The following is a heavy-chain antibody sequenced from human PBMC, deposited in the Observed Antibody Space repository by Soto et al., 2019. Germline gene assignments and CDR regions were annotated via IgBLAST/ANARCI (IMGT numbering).Heavy chain of an antibody. Sequence: GESLKISCKGSGYRFTHNWIAWVRQMPGKGLEWMGIIYPGDSDTRYSPSFQGQVTISADKSINTAYLQWSSLKASDTAMYYCAGLFIDVFGGMDVWGQGTTVTVSS. J-gene: IGHJ6*02. CDR3: AGLFIDVFGGMDV. CDR1: GYRFTHNW. V-gene: IGHV5-51*01. D-gene: IGHD3-10*01. CDR2: IYPGDSDT.